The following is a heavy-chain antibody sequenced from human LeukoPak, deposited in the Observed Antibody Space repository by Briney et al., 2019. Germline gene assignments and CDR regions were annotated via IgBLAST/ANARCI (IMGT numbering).Heavy chain of an antibody. D-gene: IGHD3-10*01. CDR2: ISSSGSTI. J-gene: IGHJ5*02. V-gene: IGHV3-48*03. CDR1: GFTFSSYE. CDR3: ARGGVLPNWFEP. Sequence: GGSLRLSCAASGFTFSSYEMNWVRQAPGKGLEGVSYISSSGSTIYYADSVKGRFTISRDNAKNSLYLQMNSLRAEDTAVYYCARGGVLPNWFEPWGQGTLVTVSS.